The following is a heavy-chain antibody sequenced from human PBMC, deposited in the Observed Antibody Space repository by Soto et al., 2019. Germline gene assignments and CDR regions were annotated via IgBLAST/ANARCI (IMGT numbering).Heavy chain of an antibody. J-gene: IGHJ2*01. V-gene: IGHV1-69*06. CDR1: EDTFRNYA. D-gene: IGHD3-22*01. CDR3: ASTTYDSSAYYYWYLGL. Sequence: QVELVQSGAEVKKPGSSVKVSCQASEDTFRNYAISWVRQAPGQGLEWMGGIIPIFGTANYAQKFQGRVTITADKSANTVYLERSSLRSEDTAVYYCASTTYDSSAYYYWYLGLWGRGTLVTVSS. CDR2: IIPIFGTA.